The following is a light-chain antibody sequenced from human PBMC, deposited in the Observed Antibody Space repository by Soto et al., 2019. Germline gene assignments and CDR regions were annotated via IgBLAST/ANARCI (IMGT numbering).Light chain of an antibody. J-gene: IGLJ1*01. CDR1: SSDVGGSNR. Sequence: SVLTQPPSVSGSPGQTVTISCTGTSSDVGGSNRVSWYQQPPGTAPKLVIYEVSNRPSGVPERFSGSKSGNTASLTISGLQAEDEADYYCRSYTSSNTYVFGTGTKVTVL. V-gene: IGLV2-18*02. CDR2: EVS. CDR3: RSYTSSNTYV.